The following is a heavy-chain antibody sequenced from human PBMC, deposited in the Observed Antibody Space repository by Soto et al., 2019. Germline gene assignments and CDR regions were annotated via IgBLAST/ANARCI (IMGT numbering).Heavy chain of an antibody. V-gene: IGHV2-26*01. CDR2: IFSNDEK. J-gene: IGHJ4*02. CDR1: GFSLTRYRVG. D-gene: IGHD2-21*01. CDR3: ARIDQARVI. Sequence: QVTLKESGPVLVRPTETLTLTCTVSGFSLTRYRVGVSWIRQPPGKALEWLAHIFSNDEKSYSTTLQSRLIISKDTSKSQVVLSMTNMDPVDTGTYYCARIDQARVIWGQGALVTVSS.